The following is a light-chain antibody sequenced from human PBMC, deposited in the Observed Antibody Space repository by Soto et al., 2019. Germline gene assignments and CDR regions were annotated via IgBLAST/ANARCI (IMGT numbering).Light chain of an antibody. J-gene: IGKJ2*01. V-gene: IGKV1-5*03. CDR3: QQYRTYAHA. CDR1: QRLSYW. CDR2: KGS. Sequence: DIQMTQSPSTLSASVGDRVTITCRASQRLSYWLAWYQQKPGKAPKLLIYKGSHLRSGVPSRFSGSGSGSECTLSISGLQPYDFATCSVQQYRTYAHAFGRGTKRDIK.